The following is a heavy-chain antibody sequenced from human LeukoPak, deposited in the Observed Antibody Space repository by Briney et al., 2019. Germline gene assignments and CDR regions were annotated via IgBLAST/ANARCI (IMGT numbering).Heavy chain of an antibody. V-gene: IGHV3-7*03. CDR2: IKEDGRER. D-gene: IGHD4/OR15-4a*01. Sequence: GGSLRLSCVGSGFIFSDHWMTWVRQPPGKGLEWVANIKEDGRERNYLDSVKGRFSISRDNAKNSLYLQMDSPTADDTAVYFCTRGHYDSNRGGQGTMVTVSA. CDR3: TRGHYDSNR. J-gene: IGHJ3*01. CDR1: GFIFSDHW.